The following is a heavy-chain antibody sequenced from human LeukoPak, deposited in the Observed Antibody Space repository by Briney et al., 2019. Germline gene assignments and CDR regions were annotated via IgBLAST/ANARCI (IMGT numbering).Heavy chain of an antibody. CDR1: GGTFSSYA. J-gene: IGHJ4*02. CDR3: ARDWRSGYDSSGYHVY. CDR2: IIPIFGTA. D-gene: IGHD3-22*01. V-gene: IGHV1-69*05. Sequence: SVKVSCKASGGTFSSYAISWVRQAPGQGLEWMGGIIPIFGTANYAQKFQGRVAITTDESTSTAYMELSSLRFEDTAVYYCARDWRSGYDSSGYHVYWGQGTLVTVSS.